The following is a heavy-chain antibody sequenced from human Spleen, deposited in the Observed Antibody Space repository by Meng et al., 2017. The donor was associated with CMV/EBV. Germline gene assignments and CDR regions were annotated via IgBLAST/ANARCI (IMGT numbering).Heavy chain of an antibody. CDR1: GSSITGFY. Sequence: ESLKISGSVSGSSITGFYWSWIRQFPGKGLEWIGYFYYSGRSKYNPSLKSRVTMSADMSNNPLSLQLSAVTAADTAVYYCAKQAGISGMGGDYYYYGMDVWGQGTTVTVSS. CDR3: AKQAGISGMGGDYYYYGMDV. D-gene: IGHD1-20*01. CDR2: FYYSGRS. J-gene: IGHJ6*02. V-gene: IGHV4-59*08.